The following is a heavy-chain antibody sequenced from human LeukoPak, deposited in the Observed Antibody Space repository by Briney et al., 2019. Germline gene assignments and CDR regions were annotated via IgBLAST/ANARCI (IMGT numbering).Heavy chain of an antibody. Sequence: GGSLRFSCAASGFTFDDYAMHWVRQAPGNGLEWVSGISWNSGSIGYADSVKGRFTISRDNAKNSLYLQMNSLRAEDTAVYYCARDRPLQWLEYWGQGTLVTVSS. D-gene: IGHD6-19*01. CDR1: GFTFDDYA. CDR3: ARDRPLQWLEY. V-gene: IGHV3-9*01. CDR2: ISWNSGSI. J-gene: IGHJ4*02.